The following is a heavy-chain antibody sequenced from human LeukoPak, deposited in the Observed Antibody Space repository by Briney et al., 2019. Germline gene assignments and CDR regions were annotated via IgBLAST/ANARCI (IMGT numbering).Heavy chain of an antibody. Sequence: PGGSLRLSCAASGFTFDDYAMHWVRQAPGKGLEWVSLISWEGRTTYYAGSVRGRFTVSRDNSKNSLFLEMKSLTTDDTAFYYCTRDTDFGSPTNYFDHWGQGTLVSVSS. CDR1: GFTFDDYA. J-gene: IGHJ4*02. V-gene: IGHV3-43*01. CDR3: TRDTDFGSPTNYFDH. CDR2: ISWEGRTT. D-gene: IGHD3-10*01.